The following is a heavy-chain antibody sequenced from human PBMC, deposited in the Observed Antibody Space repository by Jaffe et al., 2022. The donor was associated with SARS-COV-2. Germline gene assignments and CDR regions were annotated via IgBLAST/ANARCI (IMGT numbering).Heavy chain of an antibody. CDR3: ARDSLTIWSGYGMDV. Sequence: QVQLQESGPGLVKPSQTLSLTCTVSGGSISSGSYYWSWIRQPAGKGLEWIGRIYTSGSTNYNPSLKSRVTISVDTSKNQFSLKLSSVTAADTAVYYCARDSLTIWSGYGMDVWGQGTTVTVSS. CDR1: GGSISSGSYY. D-gene: IGHD3-3*01. J-gene: IGHJ6*02. V-gene: IGHV4-61*02. CDR2: IYTSGST.